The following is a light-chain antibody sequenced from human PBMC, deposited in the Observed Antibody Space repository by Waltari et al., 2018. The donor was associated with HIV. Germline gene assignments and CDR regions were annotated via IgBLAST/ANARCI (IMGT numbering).Light chain of an antibody. J-gene: IGLJ3*02. CDR2: RDK. CDR1: ALPTQS. V-gene: IGLV3-25*03. Sequence: SYELTQPPSASVSPGQTARISCSGDALPTQSVFLYQQRPGQAPVMVIYRDKERPSGIPDRFSGSSAGTTVTLTISGVQAEDEADYYCQSADSTGTYCVFGGGTKLTVL. CDR3: QSADSTGTYCV.